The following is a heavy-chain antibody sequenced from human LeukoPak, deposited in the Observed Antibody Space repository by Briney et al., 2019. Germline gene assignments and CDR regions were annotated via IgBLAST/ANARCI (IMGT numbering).Heavy chain of an antibody. Sequence: AAVKVSCMASGYTFTDYYIHTVRQAPGQGLKWLKWINPNSGGTNYAQKFQGRVTMTRDTSISTAYMELSRLRSDDTAVYYRARAPIGYGYWPLQYWGQGTLVTVSS. D-gene: IGHD5-18*01. CDR2: INPNSGGT. V-gene: IGHV1-2*02. J-gene: IGHJ4*02. CDR3: ARAPIGYGYWPLQY. CDR1: GYTFTDYY.